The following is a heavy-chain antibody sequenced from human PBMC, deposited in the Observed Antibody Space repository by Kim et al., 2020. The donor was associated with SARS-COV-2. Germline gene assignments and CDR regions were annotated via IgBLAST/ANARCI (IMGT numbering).Heavy chain of an antibody. D-gene: IGHD3-10*01. CDR2: ISYDGSNK. V-gene: IGHV3-30*04. CDR3: ARDDYYGSGSYLGDY. CDR1: GFTFSSYA. Sequence: GGSLRLSCAASGFTFSSYAMHWVRQAPGKGLEWVAVISYDGSNKYYADSVKGRFTISRDNSKNTLYLQINSLRAEDTAVYYCARDDYYGSGSYLGDYWGQGTLVTVSS. J-gene: IGHJ4*02.